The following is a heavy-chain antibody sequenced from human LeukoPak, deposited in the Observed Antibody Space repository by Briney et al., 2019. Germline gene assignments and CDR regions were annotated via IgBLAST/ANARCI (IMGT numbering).Heavy chain of an antibody. Sequence: PGGSLRLSCAASGFTFSSYGMHWVRQAPGKGLEWVAVISYDGSNKYYADSVKGRFTVSRDNSNNKLFLQMNSLRLNDTAVYYCARGGWDCDGCLSYYHGLAVWGQGTTVTVSS. CDR3: ARGGWDCDGCLSYYHGLAV. D-gene: IGHD5-24*01. V-gene: IGHV3-30*03. J-gene: IGHJ6*02. CDR2: ISYDGSNK. CDR1: GFTFSSYG.